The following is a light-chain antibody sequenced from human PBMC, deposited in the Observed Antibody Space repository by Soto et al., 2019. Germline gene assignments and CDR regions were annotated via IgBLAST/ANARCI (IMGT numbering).Light chain of an antibody. CDR3: QQYNAYST. J-gene: IGKJ2*01. V-gene: IGKV1-5*01. CDR1: QSISTW. Sequence: DIQMTQSPSTLSASVGDRVTITCRASQSISTWLAWYQQKTGKAPKLLIYDASRLGSGVPSRFRGSGSGTDFALTISSLQSDDYATYYCQQYNAYSTFGQGTKLEIK. CDR2: DAS.